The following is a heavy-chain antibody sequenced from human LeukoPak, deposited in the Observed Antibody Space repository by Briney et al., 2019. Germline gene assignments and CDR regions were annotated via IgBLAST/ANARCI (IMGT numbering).Heavy chain of an antibody. Sequence: ASVKVSCKASGYTFTAYYMHWVRQAPGQGLEWMGWINPNSGGTNYAQNFQGRVTMTRDTSISTAYMELSRLRSDDTAVYYCASPLCSGGSCYPDYWGQGTLVTVSS. V-gene: IGHV1-2*02. CDR2: INPNSGGT. CDR3: ASPLCSGGSCYPDY. J-gene: IGHJ4*02. D-gene: IGHD2-15*01. CDR1: GYTFTAYY.